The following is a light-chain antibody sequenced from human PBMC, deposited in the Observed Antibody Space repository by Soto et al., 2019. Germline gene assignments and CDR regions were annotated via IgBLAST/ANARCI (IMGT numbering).Light chain of an antibody. CDR2: KAS. CDR1: QSVNSW. CDR3: QQYNNYLGT. Sequence: DIQMTQSPSTLCASVGDRVTITCRASQSVNSWLAWYQQKPGKAPKLLIYKASNLENGVPSRFSGSGSGTELTLTISGLQPDDFASYYCQQYNNYLGTFGQGTKVEIK. J-gene: IGKJ1*01. V-gene: IGKV1-5*03.